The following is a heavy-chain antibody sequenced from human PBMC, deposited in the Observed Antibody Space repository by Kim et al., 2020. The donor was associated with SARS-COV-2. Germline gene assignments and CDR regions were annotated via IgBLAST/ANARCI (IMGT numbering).Heavy chain of an antibody. Sequence: GGSLRLSCAASGFTFSTYWMSWVRQAPGKGLEWVANINEDGSEEYYVDSVKGRYSISRDNAKNSLYLHVNSLRAVDTAVFYCARDPPRGRFEYWGQGTLVTVSS. CDR1: GFTFSTYW. CDR3: ARDPPRGRFEY. V-gene: IGHV3-7*03. J-gene: IGHJ4*02. CDR2: INEDGSEE.